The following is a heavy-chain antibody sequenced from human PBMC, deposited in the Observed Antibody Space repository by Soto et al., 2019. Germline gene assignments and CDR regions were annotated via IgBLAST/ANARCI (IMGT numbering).Heavy chain of an antibody. CDR2: ISSNGGGT. Sequence: EVQLAESGGGLAQPGGSLRLSCAASGFTLSGYAMDWVRQAPGKGLAYVSGISSNGGGTYYANSVQGRFTISRDNSKNTVYLQMGSLRPEDMAVYYCARRARPDFYYMDVWGKGTTVTVSS. J-gene: IGHJ6*03. D-gene: IGHD6-6*01. V-gene: IGHV3-64*01. CDR1: GFTLSGYA. CDR3: ARRARPDFYYMDV.